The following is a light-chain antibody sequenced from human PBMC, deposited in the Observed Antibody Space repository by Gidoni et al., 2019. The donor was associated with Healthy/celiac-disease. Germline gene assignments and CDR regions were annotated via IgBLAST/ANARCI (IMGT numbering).Light chain of an antibody. J-gene: IGKJ2*01. V-gene: IGKV1-39*01. CDR3: QQSDSTPNT. CDR2: AAS. CDR1: QSISSY. Sequence: DIQMTQSPSSLSASVGDRVTITCRASQSISSYLNWYQQKPGKAPKLLIYAASSLQSGVPSRFSGSGSGTDFTLTISSLQPEDFATYYCQQSDSTPNTFGQXTKLEIK.